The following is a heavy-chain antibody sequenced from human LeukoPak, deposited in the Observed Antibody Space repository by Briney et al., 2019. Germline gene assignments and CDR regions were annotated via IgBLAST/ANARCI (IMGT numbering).Heavy chain of an antibody. Sequence: GGSLRLSCAASGFTFSNYAMHWVRQAPGKGLEWVAVISYDGTNKYYAGSVKGRFSISRDNSKNTLYLQMNSLRAEDTALYYCAKKVVVGATSPYSDFQDWGQGTLVTVSS. V-gene: IGHV3-30-3*02. D-gene: IGHD1-26*01. CDR3: AKKVVVGATSPYSDFQD. CDR1: GFTFSNYA. J-gene: IGHJ1*01. CDR2: ISYDGTNK.